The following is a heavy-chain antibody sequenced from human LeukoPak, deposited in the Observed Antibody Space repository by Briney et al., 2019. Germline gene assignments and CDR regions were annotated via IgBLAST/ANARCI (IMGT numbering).Heavy chain of an antibody. CDR1: GFTFSSYS. Sequence: GGSLRLSCAASGFTFSSYSMNWVRQAPGKGLEWVSSISSSSSYIYYADSVKGRFTISRDNAKNSLYLQMDSLRAEDTAVYYCARVGVAAPFDYWGQGTLVTVSS. CDR2: ISSSSSYI. J-gene: IGHJ4*02. CDR3: ARVGVAAPFDY. D-gene: IGHD2-15*01. V-gene: IGHV3-21*01.